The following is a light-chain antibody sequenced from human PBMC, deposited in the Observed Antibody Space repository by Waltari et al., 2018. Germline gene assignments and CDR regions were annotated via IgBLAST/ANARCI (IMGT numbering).Light chain of an antibody. J-gene: IGLJ1*01. CDR2: DVS. Sequence: QSALTQPASVSGSPGQSITISCTGSSSDVGAYKYVSWCQQHPGKAPKLLIYDVSERPSGVSNRCSASKSGNTASLTISGRQAEDDADYYCSSYTTNSTDVVGTGTKVTVL. CDR3: SSYTTNSTDV. CDR1: SSDVGAYKY. V-gene: IGLV2-14*03.